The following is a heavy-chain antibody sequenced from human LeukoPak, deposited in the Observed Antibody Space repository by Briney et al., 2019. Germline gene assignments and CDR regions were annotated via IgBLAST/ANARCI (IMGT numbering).Heavy chain of an antibody. J-gene: IGHJ4*02. Sequence: SVKVSFKASGGTFISYAISWVRQAPGQGLEWMGRIFPIFATANYAQKFQGRVTITADESTSTAYMGLSSLRSEDTAVYYCARESGSYEAYFDYWGQGTLVTVSS. CDR1: GGTFISYA. CDR3: ARESGSYEAYFDY. CDR2: IFPIFATA. D-gene: IGHD1-26*01. V-gene: IGHV1-69*13.